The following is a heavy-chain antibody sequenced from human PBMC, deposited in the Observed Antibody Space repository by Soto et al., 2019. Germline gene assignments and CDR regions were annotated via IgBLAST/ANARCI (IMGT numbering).Heavy chain of an antibody. V-gene: IGHV4-39*01. CDR2: VYHSGTT. CDR3: ARSLTTVTTFGY. Sequence: SETLSLTCTVSGGSINTSVFYWGWIRQPPGKGLGWIGSVYHSGTTHYNPSLKSRVTMSVDTSKNQFSLKLSSVTAADTAVYFCARSLTTVTTFGYWGQGTLVTVSS. D-gene: IGHD4-17*01. J-gene: IGHJ4*02. CDR1: GGSINTSVFY.